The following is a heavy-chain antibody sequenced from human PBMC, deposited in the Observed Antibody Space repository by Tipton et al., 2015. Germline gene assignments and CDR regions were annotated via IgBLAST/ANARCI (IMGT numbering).Heavy chain of an antibody. CDR1: GGSIGSYY. CDR2: ISQRDGT. D-gene: IGHD5-24*01. CDR3: ARDLEHGMDV. J-gene: IGHJ6*02. Sequence: TLSLTCTVSGGSIGSYYWNWIRQSPGKGLEWIGYISQRDGTNYNPSLKSRVTISTDTSKNQFFLNLTSVTAADTAVYFCARDLEHGMDVWGQGTTVTVS. V-gene: IGHV4-59*01.